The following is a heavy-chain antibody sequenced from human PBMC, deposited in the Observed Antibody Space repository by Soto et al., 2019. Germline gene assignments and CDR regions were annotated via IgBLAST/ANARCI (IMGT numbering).Heavy chain of an antibody. Sequence: GGSLRLSCAVSGFTFDDNAMHWVRQAPEKGLEWVSGINWKSDIGYADSVKGRFTISRDNAENSLYLQMNSLRAEDTALYYCAISQDRGGKTTFIYWGQGTQVTVSS. D-gene: IGHD3-16*01. V-gene: IGHV3-9*01. CDR3: AISQDRGGKTTFIY. CDR2: INWKSDI. J-gene: IGHJ4*02. CDR1: GFTFDDNA.